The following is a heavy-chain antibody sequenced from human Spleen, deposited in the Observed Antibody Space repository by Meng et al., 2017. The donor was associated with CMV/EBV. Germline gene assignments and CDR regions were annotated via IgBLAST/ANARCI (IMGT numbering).Heavy chain of an antibody. J-gene: IGHJ4*02. V-gene: IGHV3-15*01. CDR3: TTSLDYAGSGMVDY. D-gene: IGHD3-10*01. CDR2: IKRISADGAT. Sequence: GGSLRLSCAASGFDFSYAWMSWVRQAPGKGLEWVGRIKRISADGATSYAAPVKGRFTISRDDSQNMAYLQMSSLRSEDTAVYYCTTSLDYAGSGMVDYWGQGALVTVSS. CDR1: GFDFSYAW.